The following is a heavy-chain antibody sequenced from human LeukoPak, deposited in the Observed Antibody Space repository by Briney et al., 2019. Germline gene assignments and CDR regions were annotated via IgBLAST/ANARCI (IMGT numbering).Heavy chain of an antibody. V-gene: IGHV1-24*01. CDR2: FDPEDGGT. CDR3: ATGIVATILFDY. Sequence: ASVKVSCKVSGYTLTELSMHWVRQAPGKGLEWMGGFDPEDGGTIYAQKFQGRVTMTEDTSTDTAYMELSSLRSEDTAVYYCATGIVATILFDYWGQGTLVTVSS. CDR1: GYTLTELS. D-gene: IGHD5-12*01. J-gene: IGHJ4*02.